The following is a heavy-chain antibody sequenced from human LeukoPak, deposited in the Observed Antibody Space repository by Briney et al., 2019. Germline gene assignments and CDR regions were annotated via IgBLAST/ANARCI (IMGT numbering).Heavy chain of an antibody. Sequence: GGSLRLSCAASGFDFRTTWMTWVRQAPGKGLEWVANIHRDGNEKYYVDSVKGRFTISKDNAKDSLYLQMNSLRADDTAVYYCAKGGYSSSYFWSYWGQGTLVTVSS. CDR1: GFDFRTTW. J-gene: IGHJ4*02. V-gene: IGHV3-7*01. D-gene: IGHD6-19*01. CDR3: AKGGYSSSYFWSY. CDR2: IHRDGNEK.